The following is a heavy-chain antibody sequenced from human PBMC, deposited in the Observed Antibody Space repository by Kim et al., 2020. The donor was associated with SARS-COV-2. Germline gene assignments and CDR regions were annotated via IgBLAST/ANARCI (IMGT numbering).Heavy chain of an antibody. D-gene: IGHD2-15*01. CDR2: INPSGGST. CDR1: GYTFTSYY. J-gene: IGHJ3*02. V-gene: IGHV1-46*01. Sequence: ASVKVSCKASGYTFTSYYMHWVRQAPGQGLEWMGIINPSGGSTSYAQKFQGRVTMTRDTSTSTVYMELSSLRSEDTAVYYCARVRGLVVVAAYDAFDIWGQGTMVTVSS. CDR3: ARVRGLVVVAAYDAFDI.